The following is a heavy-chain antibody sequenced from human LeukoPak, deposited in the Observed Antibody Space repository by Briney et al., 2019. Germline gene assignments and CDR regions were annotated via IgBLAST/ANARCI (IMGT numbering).Heavy chain of an antibody. CDR2: INAGNGNT. V-gene: IGHV1-3*01. CDR1: GFTFTSYT. J-gene: IGHJ3*02. CDR3: ARTVVVVPAAILGDAFDI. D-gene: IGHD2-2*01. Sequence: GASVKVSCKASGFTFTSYTMHWVRQAPGQRLEWMGWINAGNGNTKYSQKFQGRVTITTDESTSTAYMELSSLRSEDTAVYYCARTVVVVPAAILGDAFDIWGQGTMVTVSS.